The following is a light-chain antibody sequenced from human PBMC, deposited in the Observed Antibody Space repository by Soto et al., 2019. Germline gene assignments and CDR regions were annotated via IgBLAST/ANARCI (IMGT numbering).Light chain of an antibody. CDR1: HRISSW. CDR3: QQADSFPFT. V-gene: IGKV1-12*01. J-gene: IGKJ3*01. Sequence: DIQMTQSPSSVSASVGDRVTMSCRASHRISSWLAWYQQKLGKGPKLLIYGASSLPSGVPSRFSGSGSGTDFTLTISSLQPEDFAIYFCQQADSFPFTFGPGTKVVTK. CDR2: GAS.